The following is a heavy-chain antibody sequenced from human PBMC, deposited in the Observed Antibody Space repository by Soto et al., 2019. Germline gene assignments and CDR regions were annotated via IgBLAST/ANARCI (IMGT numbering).Heavy chain of an antibody. V-gene: IGHV4-34*01. CDR3: AGRGYYDILTGYYSTNFDY. D-gene: IGHD3-9*01. CDR1: GGSFSGYY. CDR2: INHSGST. J-gene: IGHJ4*02. Sequence: SETLSLTCAVYGGSFSGYYWSWIRQPPGKGLEWIGEINHSGSTNYNPSLKSRVTISVDTSKNQFSLKLSSVTAADTAVYYCAGRGYYDILTGYYSTNFDYWGQGTLVTVSS.